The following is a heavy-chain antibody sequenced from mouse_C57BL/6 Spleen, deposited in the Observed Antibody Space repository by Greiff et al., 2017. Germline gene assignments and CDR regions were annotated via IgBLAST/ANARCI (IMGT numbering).Heavy chain of an antibody. J-gene: IGHJ4*01. V-gene: IGHV6-3*01. CDR1: GFTFSNYW. D-gene: IGHD2-4*01. CDR3: RAYDYDGAYAMDY. CDR2: IRLKSDNYAT. Sequence: EVKLLESGGGLVQPGGSMKLSCVASGFTFSNYWMNWVRQSPEKGLEWVAQIRLKSDNYATHYAKSVKGRFTVSREDSKSSVDLQMNNLRAEDTGIYYCRAYDYDGAYAMDYWGQGTSVTVSS.